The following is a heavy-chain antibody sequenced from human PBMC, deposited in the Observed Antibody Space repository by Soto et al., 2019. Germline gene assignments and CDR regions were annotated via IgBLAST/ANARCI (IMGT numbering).Heavy chain of an antibody. J-gene: IGHJ4*02. CDR2: ISNAGSEK. D-gene: IGHD3-10*01. CDR1: GFTFSSNG. V-gene: IGHV3-30-3*01. Sequence: QVQLVESGGDVVQPGRSLRLSCAASGFTFSSNGMHWVRQAPGRGLEWVAVISNAGSEKYYADSVKGRFTISRDNSESTLFLQMNSLTVEDTAVYYCARHGSGSRNRDPLDYWGQGTLVTVSS. CDR3: ARHGSGSRNRDPLDY.